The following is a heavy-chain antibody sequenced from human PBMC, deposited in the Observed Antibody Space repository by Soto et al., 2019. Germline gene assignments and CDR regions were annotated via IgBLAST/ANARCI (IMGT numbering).Heavy chain of an antibody. J-gene: IGHJ6*02. V-gene: IGHV5-51*01. CDR3: ARNEMVGRSLSPYYYYYGMDV. Sequence: GESLKISCKGSGYSFTSYWIGWVRQMPGKGLEWMGIIYPGDSDTRHSPSFQGQVTISADKSISTAYLQWSSLKASDTAMYYCARNEMVGRSLSPYYYYYGMDVWGQGTTVTVSS. D-gene: IGHD2-15*01. CDR2: IYPGDSDT. CDR1: GYSFTSYW.